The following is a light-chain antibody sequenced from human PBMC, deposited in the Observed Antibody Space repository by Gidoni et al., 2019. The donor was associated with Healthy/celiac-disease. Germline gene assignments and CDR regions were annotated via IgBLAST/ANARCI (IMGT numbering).Light chain of an antibody. J-gene: IGKJ1*01. CDR2: KAS. CDR1: QSSSSW. Sequence: DIQMTQSPSTLSASVGDRVTITCRASQSSSSWLAWYQQKPGKAPKLLIYKASSLESGVPSRFSGSGSGTEFTLTISSLQPDDFATYYCQQYNSYWTFXQXTKVEIK. CDR3: QQYNSYWT. V-gene: IGKV1-5*03.